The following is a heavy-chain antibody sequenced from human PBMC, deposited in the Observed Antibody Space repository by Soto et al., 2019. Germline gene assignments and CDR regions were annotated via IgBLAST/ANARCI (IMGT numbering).Heavy chain of an antibody. J-gene: IGHJ4*02. D-gene: IGHD6-13*01. CDR1: GFTFSSHA. V-gene: IGHV3-23*01. CDR3: AKVSSSWYAGFFDL. Sequence: PGGSLRLSCTASGFTFSSHAMTGVRQAPGKGLEWVSGLSGSGGSIYYADSVKGRFTISRDNSMNTLYLQMKTLRAEDTAVYYCAKVSSSWYAGFFDLWGQGTPVTVSS. CDR2: LSGSGGSI.